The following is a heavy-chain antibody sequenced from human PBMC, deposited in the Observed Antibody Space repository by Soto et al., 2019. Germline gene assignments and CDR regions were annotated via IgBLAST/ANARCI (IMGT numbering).Heavy chain of an antibody. CDR2: IYYSGST. CDR3: AGGRILYRNYDYYGMDV. CDR1: GGSISSGGYY. J-gene: IGHJ6*02. Sequence: QVQLQESGPGLVKPSQTLSLTCTVSGGSISSGGYYWSWIRQHPGKGLEWIGYIYYSGSTYYNPSLKSRVTISVDTSKNQFSLKLSSVTAAVTAVYYCAGGRILYRNYDYYGMDVWGQGTTVTVSS. V-gene: IGHV4-31*03. D-gene: IGHD2-15*01.